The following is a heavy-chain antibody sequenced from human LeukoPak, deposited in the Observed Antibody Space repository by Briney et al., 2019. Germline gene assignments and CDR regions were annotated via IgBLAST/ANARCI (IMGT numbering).Heavy chain of an antibody. CDR3: ARDAERITIFGVVTPSYFDY. CDR2: IIPIFGTA. CDR1: GGTFSSYA. J-gene: IGHJ4*02. Sequence: GASVKVSCKASGGTFSSYAISWVRQAPGQGLEWMGGIIPIFGTANYAQKFQGRVTITADESTSTAYMELGSLRSEDTAVYYCARDAERITIFGVVTPSYFDYWGQGTLVTVSS. V-gene: IGHV1-69*13. D-gene: IGHD3-3*01.